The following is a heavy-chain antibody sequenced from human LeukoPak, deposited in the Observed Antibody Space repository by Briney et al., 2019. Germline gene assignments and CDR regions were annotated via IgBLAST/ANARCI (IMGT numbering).Heavy chain of an antibody. V-gene: IGHV3-23*01. CDR1: GFTFSSYA. D-gene: IGHD5-12*01. J-gene: IGHJ6*02. CDR3: AKGVGYGGYPYYYYGMDV. CDR2: ISGSGGST. Sequence: GGSLRLSCAASGFTFSSYAMSWVRQAPGKGLEWVSGISGSGGSTYSADSVKGRFTVSRDNSKNTLYLQMNSLRAEDTAVYYCAKGVGYGGYPYYYYGMDVWGQGTTVTVSS.